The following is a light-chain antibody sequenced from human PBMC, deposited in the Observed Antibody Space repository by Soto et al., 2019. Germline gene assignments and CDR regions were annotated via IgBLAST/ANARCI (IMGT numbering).Light chain of an antibody. V-gene: IGLV2-14*01. CDR3: SSYTSASTPLV. CDR2: DVS. CDR1: GSDVGGYNY. Sequence: QSVLTQPASVSGSPGQSITISCTGTGSDVGGYNYVSWYQQHPGKAPKVMIYDVSNRPSGVSNRFSGSKSGNTASLTISGLQAEDEADYCCSSYTSASTPLVFGGGTKVTVL. J-gene: IGLJ2*01.